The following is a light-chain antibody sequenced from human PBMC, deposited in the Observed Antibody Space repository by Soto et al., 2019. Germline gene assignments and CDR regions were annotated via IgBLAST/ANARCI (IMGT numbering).Light chain of an antibody. J-gene: IGKJ4*01. Sequence: EIVLTQSPGSLSLSPGERVTLSCRASQSVSSSYLGWYQQKPGQAPRLLIYGASSRATGIPDRFSGSGSGTDFTLTIRRLEPEDFAVYYCQQYGSSLLTFGGGTKVEIK. CDR2: GAS. V-gene: IGKV3-20*01. CDR3: QQYGSSLLT. CDR1: QSVSSSY.